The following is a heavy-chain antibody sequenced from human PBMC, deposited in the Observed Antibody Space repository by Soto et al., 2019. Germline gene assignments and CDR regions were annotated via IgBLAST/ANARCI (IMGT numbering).Heavy chain of an antibody. Sequence: EVRLVESGGGLVQPGRSLRLSCAASGFVFDDFAMHWVRQAPGKGLEWVSGISWNSGYIGYAASVKGRFTISRDNSKRSLYLQMNSLTAEDTALYYCAKARAYSTGNYVYGMNGWGQGTTVIVSS. CDR2: ISWNSGYI. V-gene: IGHV3-9*01. J-gene: IGHJ6*02. CDR1: GFVFDDFA. D-gene: IGHD1-1*01. CDR3: AKARAYSTGNYVYGMNG.